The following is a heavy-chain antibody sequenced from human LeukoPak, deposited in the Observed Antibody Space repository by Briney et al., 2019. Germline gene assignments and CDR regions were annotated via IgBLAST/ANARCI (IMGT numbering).Heavy chain of an antibody. Sequence: SVKVSCKASGGTFSSYAISWVRQAPGQGLEWMGGIIPIFGTANYAQKFQGRVTITADESTSTAYMELSSLRSEDTAVYYCARRDYGDPRAFDYWGQGTLVTVSS. V-gene: IGHV1-69*13. D-gene: IGHD4-17*01. J-gene: IGHJ4*02. CDR3: ARRDYGDPRAFDY. CDR2: IIPIFGTA. CDR1: GGTFSSYA.